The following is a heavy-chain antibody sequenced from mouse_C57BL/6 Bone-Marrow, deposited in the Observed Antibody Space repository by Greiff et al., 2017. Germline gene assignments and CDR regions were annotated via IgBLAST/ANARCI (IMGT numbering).Heavy chain of an antibody. CDR3: ARSWGWLLQAWFAY. J-gene: IGHJ3*01. CDR1: GYTFTDYY. Sequence: EVKLMESGPVLVKPGASVKMSCKASGYTFTDYYMNWVKQSHGKSLEWIGVINPYNGGTSYNQKFKGKATLTVDKSSSTAYMELNSLTSEDSAVYYCARSWGWLLQAWFAYWGQGTLVTVSA. D-gene: IGHD2-3*01. CDR2: INPYNGGT. V-gene: IGHV1-19*01.